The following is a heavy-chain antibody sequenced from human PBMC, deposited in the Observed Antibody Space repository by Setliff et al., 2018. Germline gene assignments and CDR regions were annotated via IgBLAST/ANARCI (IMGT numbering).Heavy chain of an antibody. CDR1: GFTFSSYE. CDR3: ARGGGTSNYYYYYMDV. Sequence: PGGSLRLSCAASGFTFSSYEMSWVRQAPGKGLEWVSAISGSGGSTYYADSVKGRFTISRDNSKNTLYLQMNSLRAEDTAVYYCARGGGTSNYYYYYMDVWGKGTTVTVSS. CDR2: ISGSGGST. V-gene: IGHV3-23*01. J-gene: IGHJ6*03. D-gene: IGHD2-15*01.